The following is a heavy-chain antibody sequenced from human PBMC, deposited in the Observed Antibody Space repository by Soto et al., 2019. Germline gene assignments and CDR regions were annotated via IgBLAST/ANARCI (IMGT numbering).Heavy chain of an antibody. CDR3: GRDWRTGIFDY. V-gene: IGHV3-33*01. CDR1: GFTFSSYG. Sequence: GGSLRLSCAASGFTFSSYGMHWVRQAPGKGLEWVAVIWYDGSNKYYADSVKGRFTISRDNSKNTLYLQMNSLRAEDTAVYYCGRDWRTGIFDYWGQGTLVTAPQ. CDR2: IWYDGSNK. J-gene: IGHJ4*02. D-gene: IGHD1-1*01.